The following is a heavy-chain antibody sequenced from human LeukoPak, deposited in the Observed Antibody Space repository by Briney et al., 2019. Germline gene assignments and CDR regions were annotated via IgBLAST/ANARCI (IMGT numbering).Heavy chain of an antibody. J-gene: IGHJ4*02. CDR3: AKRPSDYGDYVSYFDY. Sequence: GGSLRLSCAASGFTFSSFPMSWVRQAPGKGLQWVSGITGRGGNTYYADSVEGRFTISRDNSKNTLSLQMDSLRAEDTAIYYCAKRPSDYGDYVSYFDYWGQGTLVAVSS. D-gene: IGHD4-17*01. CDR2: ITGRGGNT. CDR1: GFTFSSFP. V-gene: IGHV3-23*01.